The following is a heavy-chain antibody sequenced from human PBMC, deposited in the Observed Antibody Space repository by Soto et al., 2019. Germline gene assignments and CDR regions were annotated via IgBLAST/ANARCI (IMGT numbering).Heavy chain of an antibody. D-gene: IGHD6-19*01. CDR3: ARGPPGWISGWYVDY. V-gene: IGHV4-30-4*01. J-gene: IGHJ4*02. Sequence: TSETLSLTCTVSGGSISSGDYYWSWIRQPPGKGLEWIGYIYYSGSTYYNPSLKSRVTISVDTSKNQFSLKLSSVTAADTAVYYCARGPPGWISGWYVDYWGQGTLVTVSS. CDR2: IYYSGST. CDR1: GGSISSGDYY.